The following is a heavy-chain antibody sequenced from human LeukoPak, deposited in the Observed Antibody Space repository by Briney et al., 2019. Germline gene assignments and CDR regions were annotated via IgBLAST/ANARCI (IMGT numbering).Heavy chain of an antibody. J-gene: IGHJ4*02. CDR1: GYTFTSNY. CDR3: ARDCSSTRCQGPVFGN. Sequence: EASVTVSCKASGYTFTSNYMHWVRQAPGPGLEWMGIIHPSGGNTNYAQKFQGRVAMTRDTSTSTVYMELSSLRSEDTAIYYCARDCSSTRCQGPVFGNWGQGTLVTVSS. V-gene: IGHV1-46*01. CDR2: IHPSGGNT. D-gene: IGHD2-2*01.